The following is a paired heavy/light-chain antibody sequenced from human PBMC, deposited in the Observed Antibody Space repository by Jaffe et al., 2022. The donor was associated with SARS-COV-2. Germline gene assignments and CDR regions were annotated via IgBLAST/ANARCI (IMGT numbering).Light chain of an antibody. CDR3: QQYGRSQWT. CDR1: QSIGSNF. V-gene: IGKV3-20*01. Sequence: EIVLTQSPGTLSLSPGERATLSCRASQSIGSNFLAWHQQKPGQAPRLLIYGASSRATGIPDRFSGSGSGTDFTLIISRLEPEDFAVYYCQQYGRSQWTFGQGTKVEIK. J-gene: IGKJ1*01. CDR2: GAS.
Heavy chain of an antibody. CDR2: INAGNGDT. J-gene: IGHJ6*04. Sequence: QVQLVQSGAEVKKPGASVKVSCRASGYTFVNYVIHWVRQAPGQGLEWMGWINAGNGDTKYSQMFQDRVTISRDTIASTAYMDLSSLRSEDTAVYYCGRGPYGYGNVYSLDVWGKGTTVTVSS. CDR1: GYTFVNYV. D-gene: IGHD2-21*01. V-gene: IGHV1-3*01. CDR3: GRGPYGYGNVYSLDV.